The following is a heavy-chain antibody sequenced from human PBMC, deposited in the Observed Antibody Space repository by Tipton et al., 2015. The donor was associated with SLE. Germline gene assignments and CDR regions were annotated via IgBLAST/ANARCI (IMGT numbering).Heavy chain of an antibody. CDR1: GVSLSSSY. V-gene: IGHV4-4*07. J-gene: IGHJ4*02. D-gene: IGHD1-26*01. CDR2: IHSSGST. CDR3: ARHFSGSYSFDY. Sequence: TLSLTCNVSGVSLSSSYWSWIRQPAGKGLEWIGQIHSSGSTSYNPSLKSRVSISVDMSKNQVSLKLSSVTAADTALYYCARHFSGSYSFDYWGQGKLVTVSS.